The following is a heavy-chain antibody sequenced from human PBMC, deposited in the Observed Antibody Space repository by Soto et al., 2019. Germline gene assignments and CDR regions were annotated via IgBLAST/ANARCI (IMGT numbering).Heavy chain of an antibody. Sequence: GASVKVSCKASGGTFSSYAISWVRQAPGQGLEWMGGIIPIFGTANYAQKFQGRVTITADESTSTAYMELSSLRSEDTAVYYCARVIRGYSYGFDRQYYYYGMDVWGQGTTVTV. D-gene: IGHD5-18*01. CDR2: IIPIFGTA. J-gene: IGHJ6*02. V-gene: IGHV1-69*13. CDR3: ARVIRGYSYGFDRQYYYYGMDV. CDR1: GGTFSSYA.